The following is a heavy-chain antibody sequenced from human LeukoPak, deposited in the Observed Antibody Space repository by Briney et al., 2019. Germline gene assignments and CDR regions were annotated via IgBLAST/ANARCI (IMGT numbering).Heavy chain of an antibody. CDR1: GGSITSDH. CDR2: IFNIVST. Sequence: SETLSLTCTVSGGSITSDHWTWIRQPPGKGLEYIGYIFNIVSTNYNPSLKSRVTISLDTSRNQFSLKLTSVTAADTAVYYCARLALSYYSGNWYNWFDPWGQGTLVTVSS. V-gene: IGHV4-59*08. J-gene: IGHJ5*02. D-gene: IGHD6-13*01. CDR3: ARLALSYYSGNWYNWFDP.